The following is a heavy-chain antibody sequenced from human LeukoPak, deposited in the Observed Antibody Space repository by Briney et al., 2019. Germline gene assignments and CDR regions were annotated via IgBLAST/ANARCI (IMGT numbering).Heavy chain of an antibody. CDR3: ARDWVAGVPFDAFDI. J-gene: IGHJ3*02. V-gene: IGHV3-7*03. Sequence: PGGSLRLSCAASGFTLSSYWMSWVRHGPGKGLERVANIKEDGGEKYYVDSVKGRFTISRDNAKNSLYLHMNSLTAEDTAMYYCARDWVAGVPFDAFDIWGQGTMVSVSS. CDR2: IKEDGGEK. CDR1: GFTLSSYW. D-gene: IGHD3-10*01.